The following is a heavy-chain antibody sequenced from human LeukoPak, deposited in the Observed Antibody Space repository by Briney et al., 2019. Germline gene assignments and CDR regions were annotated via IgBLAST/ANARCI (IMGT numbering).Heavy chain of an antibody. D-gene: IGHD5-12*01. CDR1: GGSFSGYY. J-gene: IGHJ4*02. CDR2: INHSGST. CDR3: ARGNLVATLYIDY. Sequence: SETLSLTCAVYGGSFSGYYWSRLRQPPGKGLEWIGEINHSGSTNYNPSLKSRVTISVDTSKNQFSLSLSSVTAADTAVYYCARGNLVATLYIDYWGQGALVTVSS. V-gene: IGHV4-34*01.